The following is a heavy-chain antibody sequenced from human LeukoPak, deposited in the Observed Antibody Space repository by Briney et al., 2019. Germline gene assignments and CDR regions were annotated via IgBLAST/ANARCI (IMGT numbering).Heavy chain of an antibody. CDR3: ARSRNLDIAGAAYMDV. J-gene: IGHJ6*03. Sequence: SETLSLTCAVYGGSFNDNYWGWIRQPPGTGLEWIGSIFYSGSTYYNPSLKSRVTISVDTSKNQFSLKLSSVTAADTAVYYCARSRNLDIAGAAYMDVWGRGTTVTVSS. CDR1: GGSFNDNY. V-gene: IGHV4-34*12. CDR2: IFYSGST. D-gene: IGHD6-19*01.